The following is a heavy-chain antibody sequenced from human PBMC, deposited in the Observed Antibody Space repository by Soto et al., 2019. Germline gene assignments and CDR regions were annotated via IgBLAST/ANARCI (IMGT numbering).Heavy chain of an antibody. Sequence: SETLSLTCAVYGGSFSGYYWSWIRQPPGKGLEWIGEINHSGSTNYNPSLKSRVTISVDTSKNQFSLKLTSVTAADTAVYYCARADYNNYWYFDLWGRGTMVTVSS. CDR1: GGSFSGYY. J-gene: IGHJ2*01. CDR3: ARADYNNYWYFDL. D-gene: IGHD3-9*01. CDR2: INHSGST. V-gene: IGHV4-34*01.